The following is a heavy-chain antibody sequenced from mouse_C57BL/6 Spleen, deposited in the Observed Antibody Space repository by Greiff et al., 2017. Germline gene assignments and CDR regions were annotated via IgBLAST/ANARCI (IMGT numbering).Heavy chain of an antibody. Sequence: QVQLQQPGAELVKPGASVKMSCKASGYTFTSYWITWVKQRPGQGLEWIGDIYPGSGSTNYNEQFKSKATLTVDKSSSTAYMQLSSLTSEDSAVYYCARYHYYGSSPYYFDYWGQGTTLTVSS. CDR1: GYTFTSYW. J-gene: IGHJ2*01. D-gene: IGHD1-1*01. CDR2: IYPGSGST. CDR3: ARYHYYGSSPYYFDY. V-gene: IGHV1-55*01.